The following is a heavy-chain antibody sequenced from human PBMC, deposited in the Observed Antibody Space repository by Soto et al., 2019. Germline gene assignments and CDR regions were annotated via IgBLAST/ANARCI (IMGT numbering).Heavy chain of an antibody. D-gene: IGHD2-2*01. CDR1: GGSISSGGYY. J-gene: IGHJ4*01. Sequence: SETLSLTCTVSGGSISSGGYYWSWIRQHPGKGLEWIGYIYYSGSTYYNPSLKSRVTISVDTSQNQFSLKLSSVTAADTAVYYCARGGSTIGYCSSTSCYDRDFDYWGQGTLDTVST. V-gene: IGHV4-31*03. CDR3: ARGGSTIGYCSSTSCYDRDFDY. CDR2: IYYSGST.